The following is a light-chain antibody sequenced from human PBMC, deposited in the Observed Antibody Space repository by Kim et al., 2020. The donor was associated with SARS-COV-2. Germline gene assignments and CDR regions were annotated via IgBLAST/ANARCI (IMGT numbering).Light chain of an antibody. CDR1: QSLVYSDGNSY. Sequence: PAYIACRSSQSLVYSDGNSYWTWFHQRPGQSPRRLVYKVSSRDSGVPDRFSGSGSGTDFTLKISRVEAEDVGIYYCLQGTHWPPTFGQGTKVDIK. CDR3: LQGTHWPPT. V-gene: IGKV2-30*01. CDR2: KVS. J-gene: IGKJ1*01.